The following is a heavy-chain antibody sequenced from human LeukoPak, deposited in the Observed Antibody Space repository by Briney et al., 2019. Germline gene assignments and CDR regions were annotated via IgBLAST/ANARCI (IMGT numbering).Heavy chain of an antibody. CDR3: ARTNTWELRDASDI. V-gene: IGHV1-69*10. Sequence: SVKVSCKASGGTFSSYTISLVRQAPGQGLEWMGGIIPILGIANYAQKFQGRVTITADKSTSTAYMELSSLRSEDTAVYYCARTNTWELRDASDIWGQGTMATVS. CDR2: IIPILGIA. J-gene: IGHJ3*02. D-gene: IGHD1-26*01. CDR1: GGTFSSYT.